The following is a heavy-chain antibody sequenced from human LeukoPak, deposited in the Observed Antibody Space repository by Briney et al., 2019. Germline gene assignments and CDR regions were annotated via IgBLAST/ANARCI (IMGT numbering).Heavy chain of an antibody. D-gene: IGHD3-22*01. CDR2: IIPIFGTA. J-gene: IGHJ5*02. V-gene: IGHV1-69*05. Sequence: ASVKVPCKASGGTFSSYAISWVRQAPGQGLEWVGRIIPIFGTANYAQKFQGRVTITTDESTSTAYMELSSLRSEDTAVYYCARDKVRVSWFDPWGQGTLVTVSS. CDR3: ARDKVRVSWFDP. CDR1: GGTFSSYA.